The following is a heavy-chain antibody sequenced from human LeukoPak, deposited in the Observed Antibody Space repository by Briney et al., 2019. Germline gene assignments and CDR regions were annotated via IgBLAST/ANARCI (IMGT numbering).Heavy chain of an antibody. CDR2: ISSSSSTI. J-gene: IGHJ6*03. V-gene: IGHV3-48*01. CDR1: GFTFSSYS. Sequence: PGGSLRLSCAASGFTFSSYSMNWIRQAPGKGLEWVSYISSSSSTIYYADSVKGRFTISRDNAKNSLYLQMNSLRAEDTAVYYCARSPDIVVVVAATHYYYYYMDVWGKGTTVTVSS. CDR3: ARSPDIVVVVAATHYYYYYMDV. D-gene: IGHD2-15*01.